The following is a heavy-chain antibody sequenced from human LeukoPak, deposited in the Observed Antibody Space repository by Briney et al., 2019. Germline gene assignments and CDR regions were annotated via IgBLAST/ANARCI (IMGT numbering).Heavy chain of an antibody. Sequence: SETLSLTCAVYGGSFSGHYWSWIRQPPGKGLEWIGEINHSGSTNYNPSLKSRVTISLDTSKNQFSLRLSSVTAADTAVYYCARRTASRIDFWSGYSHGYYYMDVWGKGTTVTVSS. V-gene: IGHV4-34*01. CDR1: GGSFSGHY. J-gene: IGHJ6*03. D-gene: IGHD3-3*01. CDR2: INHSGST. CDR3: ARRTASRIDFWSGYSHGYYYMDV.